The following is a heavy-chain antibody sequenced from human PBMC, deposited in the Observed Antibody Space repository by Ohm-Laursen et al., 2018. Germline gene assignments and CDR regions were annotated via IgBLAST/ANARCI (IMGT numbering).Heavy chain of an antibody. CDR3: ARGNCSSTSCSGPFTFFDY. D-gene: IGHD2-2*01. J-gene: IGHJ4*02. V-gene: IGHV4-39*01. CDR2: IYYSGST. CDR1: GGSISSSSYY. Sequence: SETLSLTCTVSGGSISSSSYYWGWIRQPPGKGLEWIGSIYYSGSTYYNPSLKSRVTISVDTSKNQFSLKLSSVTATDTAVYYCARGNCSSTSCSGPFTFFDYWGQGTLVTVSS.